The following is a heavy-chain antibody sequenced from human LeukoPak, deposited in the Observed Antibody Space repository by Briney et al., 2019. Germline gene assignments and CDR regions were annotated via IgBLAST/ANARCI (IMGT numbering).Heavy chain of an antibody. J-gene: IGHJ4*02. Sequence: SETLSLTCAVSGASISSSNYYWSWIRQPPGKGLEWIGEINHSGSTNYNPSLKSRVTISVDTSKNQFSLKLSSVTAADTAVYYCARDVSSGWHQLDYWGQGTLVTVSS. D-gene: IGHD6-19*01. V-gene: IGHV4-39*07. CDR1: GASISSSNYY. CDR3: ARDVSSGWHQLDY. CDR2: INHSGST.